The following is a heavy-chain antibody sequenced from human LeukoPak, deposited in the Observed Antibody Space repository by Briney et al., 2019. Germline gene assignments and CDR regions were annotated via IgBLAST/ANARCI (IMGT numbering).Heavy chain of an antibody. J-gene: IGHJ4*02. V-gene: IGHV1-24*01. CDR3: ATATQAIYGSGSPFDY. CDR2: FDPEDGET. Sequence: ASVNVSCKVSGYTLTELSMHWVRQAPGKGLEWMGGFDPEDGETIYAQKFQGRVTMTEDTSTDTAYMELSSLRSEDTAVYYCATATQAIYGSGSPFDYWGQATLVTVSS. CDR1: GYTLTELS. D-gene: IGHD3-10*01.